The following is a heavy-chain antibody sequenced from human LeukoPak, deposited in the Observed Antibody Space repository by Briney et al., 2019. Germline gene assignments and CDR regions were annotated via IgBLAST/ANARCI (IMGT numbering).Heavy chain of an antibody. CDR1: GYTFTNYG. Sequence: ASVKVSCKASGYTFTNYGINCVRQAPGQGLEWMAWIGTYNHDTNYAQKFRGRVTLTRDTSMSTAYMELRSLGSDDTAVYYCARGGTSTWGSPSAMPHPPNWFDPWGQGTLVTVSS. V-gene: IGHV1-18*01. CDR2: IGTYNHDT. CDR3: ARGGTSTWGSPSAMPHPPNWFDP. D-gene: IGHD2-2*01. J-gene: IGHJ5*02.